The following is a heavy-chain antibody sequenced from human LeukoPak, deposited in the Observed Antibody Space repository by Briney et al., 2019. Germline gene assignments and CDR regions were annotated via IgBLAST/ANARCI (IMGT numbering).Heavy chain of an antibody. J-gene: IGHJ4*02. V-gene: IGHV4-4*07. CDR1: GGSISSYY. CDR2: IYTSGST. CDR3: ARDLDASGWCNFDY. Sequence: SETLSLTCTVSGGSISSYYWSWIRQPAGKGLEWIGRIYTSGSTNYNPSLKSRVTMSVDTSENQFSLKLSSVTAADTAVYYCARDLDASGWCNFDYWGQGTLVTVSS. D-gene: IGHD6-19*01.